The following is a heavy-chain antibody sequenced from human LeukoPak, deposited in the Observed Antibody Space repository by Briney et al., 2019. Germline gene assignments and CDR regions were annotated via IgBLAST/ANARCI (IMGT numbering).Heavy chain of an antibody. Sequence: WASVKVSCKASGYTLTGYYMHWVRQAPGQGLEWMGWINPNSGGTNYAQKFQGRVTMTRDTSTSTVCMELSSLRSEDTAVYYCARASWVWSEWSLYYWGQGTLVTVSS. J-gene: IGHJ4*02. V-gene: IGHV1-2*02. D-gene: IGHD3-3*01. CDR2: INPNSGGT. CDR1: GYTLTGYY. CDR3: ARASWVWSEWSLYY.